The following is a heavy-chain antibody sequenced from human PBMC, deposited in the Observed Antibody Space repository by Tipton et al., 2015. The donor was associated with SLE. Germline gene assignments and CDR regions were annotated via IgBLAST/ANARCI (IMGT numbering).Heavy chain of an antibody. J-gene: IGHJ2*01. CDR3: ARGGTAMAYWYFDL. Sequence: GSLRLSCAVYGGSFSGYYWSWIRQPPGKGLEWIGEINHSGSTNYNPSLKSRVTISVDTSKNQFSLKLSSVTAADTAVYYCARGGTAMAYWYFDLWGRGTLVTVSS. CDR2: INHSGST. V-gene: IGHV4-34*01. CDR1: GGSFSGYY. D-gene: IGHD5-18*01.